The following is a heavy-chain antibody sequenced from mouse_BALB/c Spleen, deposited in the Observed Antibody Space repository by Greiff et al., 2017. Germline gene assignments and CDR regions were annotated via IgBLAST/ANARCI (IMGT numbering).Heavy chain of an antibody. CDR2: FNPYNDGT. J-gene: IGHJ2*01. D-gene: IGHD2-4*01. V-gene: IGHV1-14*01. Sequence: VQLQQSGPELVKPGASVKMSCKASGYTFTSYVMHWVKQKPGQGLEWIGYFNPYNDGTKYNEKFKGKATLTSDKSSSTAYMELSSLTSEDSAVYYCARKGYYDYEYYFDYWGQGTTLTVSS. CDR1: GYTFTSYV. CDR3: ARKGYYDYEYYFDY.